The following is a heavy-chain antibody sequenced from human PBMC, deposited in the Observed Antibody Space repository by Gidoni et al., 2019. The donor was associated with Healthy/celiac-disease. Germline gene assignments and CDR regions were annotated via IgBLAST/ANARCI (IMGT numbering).Heavy chain of an antibody. Sequence: EVQLVESGGGLVQPGGSLRISCAASGFTVSSNYMSWVRKAPGKGLEWVSVIYSGGSTYYADSVKGRFTISRDNSKNTLYLQMNSLRAEDTAVYYCAREVVVVVAAGVYYYYGMDVWGQGTTVTVSS. D-gene: IGHD2-15*01. CDR3: AREVVVVVAAGVYYYYGMDV. J-gene: IGHJ6*02. V-gene: IGHV3-66*01. CDR2: IYSGGST. CDR1: GFTVSSNY.